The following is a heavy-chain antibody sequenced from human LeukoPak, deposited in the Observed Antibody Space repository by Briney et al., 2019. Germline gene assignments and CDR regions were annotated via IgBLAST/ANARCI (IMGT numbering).Heavy chain of an antibody. CDR3: ARAPSNSWHLFDL. V-gene: IGHV3-74*01. CDR1: GFTFSSYW. J-gene: IGHJ3*01. CDR2: INIDGSST. Sequence: GGSLRLSCAASGFTFSSYWMHWVRQAPGKGLVWVSRINIDGSSTDYADSVKGRFTISRDNAKNTLYPQMNSLRAEDTAVYYCARAPSNSWHLFDLWGQGTMVTVSS. D-gene: IGHD2-2*01.